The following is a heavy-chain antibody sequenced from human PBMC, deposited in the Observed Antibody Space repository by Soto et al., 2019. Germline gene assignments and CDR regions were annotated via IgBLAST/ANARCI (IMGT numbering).Heavy chain of an antibody. CDR3: AKTTHCSSTTCYGGVEY. CDR2: ISGGGDNT. D-gene: IGHD2-2*01. Sequence: GGSLRLSCAASGFSVSNYAMSWVRQAPGKGLEWVSTISGGGDNTHYADSVKGRFTTSRDNSKNALYLQMNSLRAEDTAVYYCAKTTHCSSTTCYGGVEYWGQGTLVTVSS. J-gene: IGHJ4*02. V-gene: IGHV3-23*01. CDR1: GFSVSNYA.